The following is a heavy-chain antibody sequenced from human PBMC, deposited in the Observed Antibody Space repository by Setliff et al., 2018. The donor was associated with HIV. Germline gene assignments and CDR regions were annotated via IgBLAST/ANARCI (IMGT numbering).Heavy chain of an antibody. CDR2: ISGYNGNT. CDR1: GYTFSSYG. Sequence: ASVKVSCKASGYTFSSYGISWVRQAPGQGLQWVGWISGYNGNTHYAQNVQGRVTMTTDTYTNTAYMDLRSLRSDDTAVYYCTKDGLAAGARAFDIWGQGTMVTVSS. CDR3: TKDGLAAGARAFDI. D-gene: IGHD6-13*01. V-gene: IGHV1-18*01. J-gene: IGHJ3*02.